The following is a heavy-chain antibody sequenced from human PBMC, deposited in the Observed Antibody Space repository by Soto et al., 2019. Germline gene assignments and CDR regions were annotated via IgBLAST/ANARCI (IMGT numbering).Heavy chain of an antibody. CDR3: ARGGSRGYPQYYYSYMDL. J-gene: IGHJ6*03. V-gene: IGHV4-34*01. Sequence: QVQVEQWGAGLLKPSETLSLTCAVSRGTFNSKFWTWIRQPPGKGLEWIGDINHSGSITYNPSLKSRVTISVDTSEKRLSLKLNSVTAADTAVYYCARGGSRGYPQYYYSYMDLWGKGSTVTVSS. CDR1: RGTFNSKF. CDR2: INHSGSI. D-gene: IGHD3-10*01.